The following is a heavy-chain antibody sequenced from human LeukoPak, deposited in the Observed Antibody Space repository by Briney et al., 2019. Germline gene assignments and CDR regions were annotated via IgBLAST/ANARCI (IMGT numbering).Heavy chain of an antibody. CDR1: GGSISSSSYY. CDR3: ARGLRIPAAMLTYYYYGMDV. D-gene: IGHD2-2*01. Sequence: SETLSLTCTVSGGSISSSSYYWGWIRQPPGKGLEWIGSIYYSGSTYYNPSLKSRVTISVDTSKNQFSLKLSSVTAADTAVYYCARGLRIPAAMLTYYYYGMDVWGKGTTVTVSS. J-gene: IGHJ6*04. CDR2: IYYSGST. V-gene: IGHV4-39*07.